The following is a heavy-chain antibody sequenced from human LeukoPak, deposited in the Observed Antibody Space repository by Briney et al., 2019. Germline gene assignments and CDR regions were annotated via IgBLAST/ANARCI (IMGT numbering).Heavy chain of an antibody. J-gene: IGHJ4*02. CDR2: SFYSGTT. CDR3: ARERMVYGIRGEFVY. CDR1: GGSISTSSYY. Sequence: SETLSLTCTVSGGSISTSSYYWGRIRQPPGKGLDWIGSSFYSGTTYSKPSLKSRVTISVDTTKNQFSLKLSSLTAADTAVYYCARERMVYGIRGEFVYWGPGTLVTVSS. D-gene: IGHD2-8*01. V-gene: IGHV4-39*07.